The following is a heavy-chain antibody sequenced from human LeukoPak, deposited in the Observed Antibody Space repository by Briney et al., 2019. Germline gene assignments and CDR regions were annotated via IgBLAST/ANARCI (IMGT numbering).Heavy chain of an antibody. CDR1: GGSISNYY. CDR3: ARGGGATPLDY. Sequence: PSETLSLTCTVSGGSISNYYWSWIRQPAGKGLEWIGRIYTSGSTSYNASLKSRVAMSVDTSKNQFSLKLSSVTAADTAVYYCARGGGATPLDYWGQGTLVTVSS. CDR2: IYTSGST. D-gene: IGHD1-26*01. V-gene: IGHV4-4*07. J-gene: IGHJ4*02.